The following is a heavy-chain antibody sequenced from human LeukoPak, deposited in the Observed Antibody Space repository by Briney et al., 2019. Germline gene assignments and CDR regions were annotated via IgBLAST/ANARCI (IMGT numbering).Heavy chain of an antibody. V-gene: IGHV3-64D*06. D-gene: IGHD3-10*01. CDR1: GFTFSKYA. CDR2: INDDWGTT. CDR3: VRGLYGLGWDY. J-gene: IGHJ4*02. Sequence: GGSLRLSCSPSGFTFSKYAMHWVRQAPGKGLEFVSGINDDWGTTDYADSVKGRFTISRDNSKNTLYLHMNSLRTDDTALYYYVRGLYGLGWDYWGQGTLVTVSS.